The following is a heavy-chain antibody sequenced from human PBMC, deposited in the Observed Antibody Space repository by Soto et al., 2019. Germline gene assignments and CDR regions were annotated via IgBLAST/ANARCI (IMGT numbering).Heavy chain of an antibody. CDR3: ARLLFLEWFDDY. J-gene: IGHJ4*02. D-gene: IGHD3-3*01. Sequence: QVQLVQSAAEVKKPGASVKVSCKTSGYTFTSYGISWVRQAPGQGLEWMGWISTYNGNTNYAQKFQGRATMTTDTPTTTAYMELRSLKSDDTAVYYCARLLFLEWFDDYWGQGTLVTVSS. CDR1: GYTFTSYG. V-gene: IGHV1-18*04. CDR2: ISTYNGNT.